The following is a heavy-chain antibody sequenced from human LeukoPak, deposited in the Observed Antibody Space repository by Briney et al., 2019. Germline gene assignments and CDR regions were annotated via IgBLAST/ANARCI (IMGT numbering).Heavy chain of an antibody. Sequence: ASVKVSCKASGYTFTSYDINWVRQATGRGLEWMGFKNPNSGRTGFAQKFQGRFTMTTDTSISTAYMELSSLTSEDTAVYYCARGPVSSHGMDVWGQGTTVTVCS. J-gene: IGHJ6*02. CDR2: KNPNSGRT. CDR3: ARGPVSSHGMDV. V-gene: IGHV1-8*01. CDR1: GYTFTSYD.